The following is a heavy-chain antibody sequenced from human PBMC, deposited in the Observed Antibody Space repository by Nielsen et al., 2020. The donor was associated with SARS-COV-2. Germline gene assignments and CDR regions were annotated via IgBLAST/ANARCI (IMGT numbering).Heavy chain of an antibody. V-gene: IGHV1-2*06. Sequence: ASVKVSCKASGDTFTGYYMHWVRQAPGQGLEWMGRINLDRGGTNNAQKFQGRVTMTWDTSISTAFMDLSRLRSDDTAVYYCAREKARGVGFFDYWGQGALVTVSS. D-gene: IGHD3-10*01. J-gene: IGHJ4*02. CDR3: AREKARGVGFFDY. CDR1: GDTFTGYY. CDR2: INLDRGGT.